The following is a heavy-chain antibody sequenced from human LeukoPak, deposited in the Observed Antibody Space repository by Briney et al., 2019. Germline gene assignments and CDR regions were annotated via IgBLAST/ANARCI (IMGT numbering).Heavy chain of an antibody. D-gene: IGHD6-13*01. CDR2: ISWNSGSI. V-gene: IGHV3-9*01. CDR1: GFTFDDYA. Sequence: GGSLRLSCAASGFTFDDYAMHWVRQAPGGGLGWVSGISWNSGSIGYVDSVKGRFTISRDNAKNSLYLQMNSLRAEDTALYYCAKDKGSSSWYQKFGDAFDIWGQGTVVTVSS. CDR3: AKDKGSSSWYQKFGDAFDI. J-gene: IGHJ3*02.